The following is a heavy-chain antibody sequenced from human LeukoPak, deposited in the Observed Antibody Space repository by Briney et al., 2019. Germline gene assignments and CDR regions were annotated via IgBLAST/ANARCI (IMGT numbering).Heavy chain of an antibody. CDR1: GFTFSSYE. CDR3: ARDARYYDILTGYFDY. Sequence: GGSLRLSCAASGFTFSSYEMNWVRQAPGKGLEWVSYISSSGSTIYYADSVKGRFTISRDNAKNSLYLQVNSLRAEDTAVYYCARDARYYDILTGYFDYWGQGTLVTVSS. J-gene: IGHJ4*02. CDR2: ISSSGSTI. D-gene: IGHD3-9*01. V-gene: IGHV3-48*03.